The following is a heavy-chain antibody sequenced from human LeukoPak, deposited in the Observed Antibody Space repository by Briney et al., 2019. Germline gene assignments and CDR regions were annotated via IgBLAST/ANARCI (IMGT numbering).Heavy chain of an antibody. J-gene: IGHJ3*02. CDR3: ARQGYSSGWSLGAFDI. V-gene: IGHV4-34*01. Sequence: SETLSLTCAVYGGSFSGYYWSWIRQPPGKGLEGIGEINHSGSTNYNPSLKSRVTISVDTSKNQFSLKLSSVTAADTAVYYCARQGYSSGWSLGAFDIWGQGTMVTVSS. CDR2: INHSGST. D-gene: IGHD6-19*01. CDR1: GGSFSGYY.